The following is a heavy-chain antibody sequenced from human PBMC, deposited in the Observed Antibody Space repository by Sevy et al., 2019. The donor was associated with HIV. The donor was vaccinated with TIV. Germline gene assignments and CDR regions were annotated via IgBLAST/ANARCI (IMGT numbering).Heavy chain of an antibody. V-gene: IGHV1-24*01. CDR3: AIPKYVGFDYESLDI. D-gene: IGHD5-12*01. CDR2: FDPEDGET. J-gene: IGHJ3*02. Sequence: ASVKVSCKVSGYTRTELSMHWVRQAPGKGLEWMGGFDPEDGETIYAQTFQGRVTMTEDTSTDTAYMELSSLRSEDTAVYYCAIPKYVGFDYESLDIWGQGTMVTVSS. CDR1: GYTRTELS.